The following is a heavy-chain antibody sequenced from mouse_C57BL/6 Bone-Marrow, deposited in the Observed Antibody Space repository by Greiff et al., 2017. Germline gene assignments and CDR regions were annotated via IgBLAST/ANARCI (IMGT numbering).Heavy chain of an antibody. CDR1: GFTFSSYG. CDR2: ISSGGSYT. Sequence: DVKLVESGGDLVKPGGSLNLSCAASGFTFSSYGMSWVRQTPDKRLEWVATISSGGSYTYYPDSVKGRFTISRDNAKNTLYLQMSSLKSEDTAMYYCARHTMITAWFAYWGQGTLVTVSA. V-gene: IGHV5-6*02. D-gene: IGHD2-4*01. CDR3: ARHTMITAWFAY. J-gene: IGHJ3*01.